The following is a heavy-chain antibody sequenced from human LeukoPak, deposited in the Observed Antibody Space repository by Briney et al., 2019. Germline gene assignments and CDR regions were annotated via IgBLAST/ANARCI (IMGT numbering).Heavy chain of an antibody. J-gene: IGHJ4*02. V-gene: IGHV3-7*01. CDR1: GFTFSSYW. CDR3: ARASSGWGPFSFDY. D-gene: IGHD6-19*01. CDR2: IKQDGSEK. Sequence: GGSLRLSCAASGFTFSSYWMSWVRQAPGKGLEWVANIKQDGSEKYYVDSVKGRFTISRDNAKNSLFLQMNSLRSEDTAVYYCARASSGWGPFSFDYWGQGILVTVSS.